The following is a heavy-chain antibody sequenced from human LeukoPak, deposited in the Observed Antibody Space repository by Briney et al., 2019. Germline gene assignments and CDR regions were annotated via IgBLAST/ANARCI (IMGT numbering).Heavy chain of an antibody. D-gene: IGHD4-17*01. Sequence: GGSLRLSCAASGFTFSSYWMHWVRQVPGKGLVWVSRINSDGSDTNYADFVKGRFTISRDNAKNTLYLQMNSLRAEDTAVYYCAGVSSDYGHCVRFDYWGQGTLVTVSS. J-gene: IGHJ4*02. V-gene: IGHV3-74*01. CDR1: GFTFSSYW. CDR2: INSDGSDT. CDR3: AGVSSDYGHCVRFDY.